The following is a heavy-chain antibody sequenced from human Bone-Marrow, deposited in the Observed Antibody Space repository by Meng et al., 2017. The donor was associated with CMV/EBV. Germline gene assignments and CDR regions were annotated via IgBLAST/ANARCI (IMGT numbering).Heavy chain of an antibody. CDR3: ASPAVRASGGAFDY. CDR1: GYTFTGYY. V-gene: IGHV1-2*02. CDR2: INPNSGDT. Sequence: ASVKVSCKASGYTFTGYYMNWVRQAPGQGLEWMGWINPNSGDTNYAQKFQGRVTMTRDTSITIAYMELTSLRSDDTAVYYCASPAVRASGGAFDYWGQGTLVTVSS. J-gene: IGHJ4*02. D-gene: IGHD3-16*01.